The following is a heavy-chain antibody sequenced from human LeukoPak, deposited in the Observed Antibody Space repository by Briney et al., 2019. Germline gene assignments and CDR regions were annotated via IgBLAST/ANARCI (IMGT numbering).Heavy chain of an antibody. Sequence: GGSLRLSCAASGFTFSNAWMSWVRQAPGKGLEWVGRIKSKTDGGTTDYAAPVKGRFTISRDDSKNTLYLQMNSLKTEDTAVYCCTTEGYYDSSGYVDYWGQGTLVTVSS. CDR3: TTEGYYDSSGYVDY. J-gene: IGHJ4*02. CDR1: GFTFSNAW. CDR2: IKSKTDGGTT. D-gene: IGHD3-22*01. V-gene: IGHV3-15*01.